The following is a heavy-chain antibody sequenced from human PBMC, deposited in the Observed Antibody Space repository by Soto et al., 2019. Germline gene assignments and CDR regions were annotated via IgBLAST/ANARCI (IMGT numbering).Heavy chain of an antibody. D-gene: IGHD6-13*01. V-gene: IGHV3-73*01. J-gene: IGHJ6*02. Sequence: GGSLRLSCAASGFTFSGSAMHWVRQASGKGLEWVGRIRSKANSYATAYAASVKGRFTISRDDSKNTAYLQMSSLKTEDTAVYYCTRVWAAADYYYYYGMDVWGQGTTVTVSS. CDR1: GFTFSGSA. CDR2: IRSKANSYAT. CDR3: TRVWAAADYYYYYGMDV.